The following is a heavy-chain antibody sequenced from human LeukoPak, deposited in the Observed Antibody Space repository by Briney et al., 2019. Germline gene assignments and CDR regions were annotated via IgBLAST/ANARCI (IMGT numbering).Heavy chain of an antibody. CDR2: INPNSGGT. J-gene: IGHJ6*03. V-gene: IGHV1-2*02. D-gene: IGHD1-1*01. CDR1: GYTFTGYY. CDR3: ARELGTERYYYYYYMDV. Sequence: ASVTVSCKASGYTFTGYYMHWVRQAPGQGLEWMGWINPNSGGTNYAQKFQGRVTMTRDTSISTAYMELSRLRSDDTAVYYCARELGTERYYYYYYMDVWGKGTTVTVSS.